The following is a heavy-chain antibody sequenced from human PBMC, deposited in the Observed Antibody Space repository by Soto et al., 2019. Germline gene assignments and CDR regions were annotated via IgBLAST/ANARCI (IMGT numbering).Heavy chain of an antibody. CDR1: AFTFSTYG. CDR3: AHQGATTSYYFDN. J-gene: IGHJ4*02. V-gene: IGHV3-30*03. D-gene: IGHD5-12*01. CDR2: TSYDGSDE. Sequence: QVQLVESGGCVVQPGMSLRLSCAASAFTFSTYGMHWVRQAPGKGLESVAITSYDGSDEYYADSVTGRFTIAIDNFKNNLYLQMNSLRAEDTDVYYCAHQGATTSYYFDNWGQGTLVTVSS.